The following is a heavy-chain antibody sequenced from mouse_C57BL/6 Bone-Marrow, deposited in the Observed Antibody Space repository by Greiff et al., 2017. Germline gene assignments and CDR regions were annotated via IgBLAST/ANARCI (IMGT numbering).Heavy chain of an antibody. V-gene: IGHV1-81*01. Sequence: QVQLQQSGAELARPGASVKLSCKASGYTFTSYGISWVKQRTGQGLEWIGEIYPRSGNTYYNEKFKGKATLTADKSSSTAYMELRSLTSEDSAVYFCARNGNPCSYFDYWGQGTTLTVSS. CDR3: ARNGNPCSYFDY. J-gene: IGHJ2*01. CDR1: GYTFTSYG. D-gene: IGHD2-1*01. CDR2: IYPRSGNT.